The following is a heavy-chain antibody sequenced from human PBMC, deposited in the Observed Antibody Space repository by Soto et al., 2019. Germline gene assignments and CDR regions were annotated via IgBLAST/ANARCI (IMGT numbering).Heavy chain of an antibody. Sequence: GGSLRLSCAASGFTFSSYSMNWVRQAPGKGLEWVSSISSSSSYIYYADSVKGRFTISRDNAKNSLYLQMNSLRAEDTAVYYCARDAQQQLAVYYYYYYYMDVWGKGTTVTVSS. CDR2: ISSSSSYI. CDR3: ARDAQQQLAVYYYYYYYMDV. V-gene: IGHV3-21*01. J-gene: IGHJ6*03. CDR1: GFTFSSYS. D-gene: IGHD6-13*01.